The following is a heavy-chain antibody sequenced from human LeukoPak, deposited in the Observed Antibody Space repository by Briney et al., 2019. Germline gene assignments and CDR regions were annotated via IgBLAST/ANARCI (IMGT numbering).Heavy chain of an antibody. J-gene: IGHJ4*02. V-gene: IGHV1-18*01. CDR2: ISAYNGNT. CDR3: ARVSLEWLPHD. CDR1: GYTFTSYG. Sequence: VASVKVSCKASGYTFTSYGISWVRQAPGQGLEWMGWISAYNGNTNYAQKFQGRVTMTRDTSISTAYMELSRLRSDDTAVYYCARVSLEWLPHDWGQGTLVTVSS. D-gene: IGHD3-3*01.